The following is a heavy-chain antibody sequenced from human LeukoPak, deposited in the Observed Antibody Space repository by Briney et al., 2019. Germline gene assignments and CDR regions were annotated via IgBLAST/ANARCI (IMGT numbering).Heavy chain of an antibody. CDR1: GLTFSSYA. CDR3: ARKSYSSGWEFDY. V-gene: IGHV3-64*01. J-gene: IGHJ4*02. D-gene: IGHD6-19*01. Sequence: PGGSLRPSCAASGLTFSSYAMHWVRQAPGKGLEYVSAISSNGGSTYYANSVKGRFTISRDNSKNTLYLQMGSLRAEDMAVYYCARKSYSSGWEFDYWGQGTLVTVSS. CDR2: ISSNGGST.